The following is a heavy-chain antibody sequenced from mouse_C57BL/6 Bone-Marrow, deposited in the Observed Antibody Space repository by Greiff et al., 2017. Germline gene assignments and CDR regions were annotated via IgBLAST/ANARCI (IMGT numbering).Heavy chain of an antibody. V-gene: IGHV1-64*01. CDR3: ARIGGITTVAY. CDR1: GYTFTSYW. CDR2: IHPNSGST. J-gene: IGHJ2*01. D-gene: IGHD1-1*01. Sequence: VQLQQSGAELVKPGASVKLSCKASGYTFTSYWMHWVKQRPGQGLEWIGMIHPNSGSTNYNEKFKSKASLTVDKSSSTAYMQLSSLTSEDSAVYYCARIGGITTVAYWGQGTTLTVSS.